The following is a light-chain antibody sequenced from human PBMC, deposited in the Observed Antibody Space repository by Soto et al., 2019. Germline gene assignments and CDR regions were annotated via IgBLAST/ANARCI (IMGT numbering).Light chain of an antibody. CDR3: QQYNNWPPIT. J-gene: IGKJ5*01. Sequence: EIVLTQSPDTLSLSPGEGATLSCRASHDVSVSLVWYRQRPGQPPRLLIYGASTRATGIPARFSGSGSGTEFTLTISSLQSEDFAVYYCQQYNNWPPITFGQGTRLEIK. V-gene: IGKV3-15*01. CDR1: HDVSVS. CDR2: GAS.